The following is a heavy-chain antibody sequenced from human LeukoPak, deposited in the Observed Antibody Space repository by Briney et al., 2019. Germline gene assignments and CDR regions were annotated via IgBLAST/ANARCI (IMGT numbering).Heavy chain of an antibody. V-gene: IGHV3-74*01. Sequence: GGSLRLSCAASGFTFSSYWMHWVRQVPGKGLVWVSRINSDGSSTSYADSVKGRFTISRDNAKNTLYLQMESLKAEDTALYYCARPHRDYPTGCFDPWGQGTLVTVSS. D-gene: IGHD4-17*01. J-gene: IGHJ5*02. CDR2: INSDGSST. CDR1: GFTFSSYW. CDR3: ARPHRDYPTGCFDP.